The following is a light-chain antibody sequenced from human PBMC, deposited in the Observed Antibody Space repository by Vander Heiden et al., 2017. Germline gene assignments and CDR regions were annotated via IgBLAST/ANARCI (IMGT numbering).Light chain of an antibody. CDR1: SSDVGGYNY. Sequence: QSALTQPASVSGSPGQSITISCTGTSSDVGGYNYVSWYQQHPGKAPQLMIYDVSNRPSGVSNRFSGSKSGNTASLTISGLQDEDEAYYYCSSYTSSSTVVFGGGTKLTVL. CDR3: SSYTSSSTVV. J-gene: IGLJ2*01. V-gene: IGLV2-14*03. CDR2: DVS.